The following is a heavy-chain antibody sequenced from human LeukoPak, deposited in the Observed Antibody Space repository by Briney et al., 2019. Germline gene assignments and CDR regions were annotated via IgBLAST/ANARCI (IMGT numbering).Heavy chain of an antibody. J-gene: IGHJ4*02. Sequence: GGSLRLSCAASGFTFSSYGMHWVRQAPGKGLEWVSLISWDGGSTYYADSVKGRFTISRDNSKNSLYLQMNSLRAEDTALYYCAKDILGETIGGSVIDYWGQGTLVTVSS. V-gene: IGHV3-43D*03. CDR3: AKDILGETIGGSVIDY. CDR2: ISWDGGST. CDR1: GFTFSSYG. D-gene: IGHD3-10*01.